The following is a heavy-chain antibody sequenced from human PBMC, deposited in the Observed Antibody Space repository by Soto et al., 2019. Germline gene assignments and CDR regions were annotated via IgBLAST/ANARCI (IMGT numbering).Heavy chain of an antibody. CDR1: GGTFSSHV. CDR3: ARDVEFRDGNISHLDY. J-gene: IGHJ4*02. Sequence: QVQLVQSGAEVKKPGSSVKVSCKASGGTFSSHVFNWVRQAPGQGLEWMGGIMPIIGTANYAQKFQGRVTIPADESTSTAYMDLSSLRSEDTAVYYCARDVEFRDGNISHLDYWGQGTLVTVSS. D-gene: IGHD3-10*01. CDR2: IMPIIGTA. V-gene: IGHV1-69*01.